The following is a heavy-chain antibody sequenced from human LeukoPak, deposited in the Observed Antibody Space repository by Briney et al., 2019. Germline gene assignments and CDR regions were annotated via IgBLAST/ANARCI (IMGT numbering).Heavy chain of an antibody. V-gene: IGHV3-7*03. Sequence: PGGSLRLSCAASGFTFSSSWMSWVRQAPGKGLEWVANIKQDGSEKYYVGSVKGRFTISRDNAKNSLYLQMDSLRAEDTAVYSCARDGPYSTSATHPPWGQGTLVTVSS. CDR2: IKQDGSEK. J-gene: IGHJ5*02. CDR3: ARDGPYSTSATHPP. D-gene: IGHD6-6*01. CDR1: GFTFSSSW.